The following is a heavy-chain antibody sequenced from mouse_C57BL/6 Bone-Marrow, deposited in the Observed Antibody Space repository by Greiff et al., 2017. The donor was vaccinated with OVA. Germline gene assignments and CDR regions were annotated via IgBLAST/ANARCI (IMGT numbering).Heavy chain of an antibody. V-gene: IGHV5-4*01. J-gene: IGHJ3*01. CDR3: ARDSGYYSAWFAY. Sequence: EVKLMESGGGLVKPGGSLKLSCAASGFTFSSYAMSWVRQTPEKRLEWVATISDGGSYTYYPDNVKGRFTISRDNAKNNLYLQMSHLKSEDTAMYYCARDSGYYSAWFAYWGQGTLVTVSA. CDR2: ISDGGSYT. CDR1: GFTFSSYA. D-gene: IGHD2-3*01.